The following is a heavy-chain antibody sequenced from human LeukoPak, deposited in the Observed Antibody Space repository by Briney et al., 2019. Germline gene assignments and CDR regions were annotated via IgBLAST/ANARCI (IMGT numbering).Heavy chain of an antibody. D-gene: IGHD5-18*01. J-gene: IGHJ5*02. CDR3: ARDPGYNSAS. V-gene: IGHV3-74*01. CDR1: GFTFTDYW. Sequence: GGSLRLSCRASGFTFTDYWMHWVRQVPGKGLVWVSHINHDGSSTNYADSVKGRFTISRDNAKNTLYLQMNSLTAEDTAVYYCARDPGYNSASWGQGTLVTVSS. CDR2: INHDGSST.